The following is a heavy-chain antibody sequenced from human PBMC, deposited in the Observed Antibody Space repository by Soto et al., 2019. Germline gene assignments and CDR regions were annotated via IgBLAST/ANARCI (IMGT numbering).Heavy chain of an antibody. V-gene: IGHV1-69*13. Sequence: QVQLVQSGAEVKKPGASVKVSCKASGYTFTSYAISWVRQAPGQGLEWMGGISPFFGKAKYAQEFQGRVTITADESTSTVYMELRSLRSEDTAVYYCASQGARRGNGGWFDHWGQGTLVTVSS. D-gene: IGHD2-8*01. CDR3: ASQGARRGNGGWFDH. CDR2: ISPFFGKA. CDR1: GYTFTSYA. J-gene: IGHJ5*02.